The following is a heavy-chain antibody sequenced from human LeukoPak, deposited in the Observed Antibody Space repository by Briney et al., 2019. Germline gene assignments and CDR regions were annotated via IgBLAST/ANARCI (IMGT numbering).Heavy chain of an antibody. CDR2: IYYNGRT. CDR3: ARAFDNGYYFPYDL. J-gene: IGHJ5*02. D-gene: IGHD3-22*01. CDR1: GASMNNYY. Sequence: SETLSLTCTVSGASMNNYYWGWMRQPPGKGLEWIGYIYYNGRTYYNPSLKGRATFSVDTSKNYFSLKLTSVTTADTAVYFCARAFDNGYYFPYDLWGQGTLVTVSS. V-gene: IGHV4-59*01.